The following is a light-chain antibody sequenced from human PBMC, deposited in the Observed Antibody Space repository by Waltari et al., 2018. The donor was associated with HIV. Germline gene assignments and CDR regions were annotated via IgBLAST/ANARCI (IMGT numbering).Light chain of an antibody. CDR1: SSNIGVNY. V-gene: IGLV1-51*01. CDR3: VSWDSSLRGVL. CDR2: DNN. J-gene: IGLJ2*01. Sequence: QSVLTQPPSLSAAPGHKVSITCSGCSSNIGVNYVSWYQQFPRTAPKLLIYDNNERPSGIPDRFSGSKSGTSATLDITGLRTGDEADYYCVSWDSSLRGVLFGGGTKLTVL.